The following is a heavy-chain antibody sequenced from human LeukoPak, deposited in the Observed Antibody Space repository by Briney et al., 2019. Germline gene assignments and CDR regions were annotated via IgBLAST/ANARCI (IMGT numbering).Heavy chain of an antibody. CDR2: INPNSGGT. D-gene: IGHD2-15*01. V-gene: IGHV1-2*06. CDR3: ARDLFLASSGEIDP. Sequence: ASVKVSCKASGYTFTGYYMHWVRQAPGQGLEWMGRINPNSGGTNYARKFQGRVTMTRDTSISTAYMELSRLRSDDTAVYYCARDLFLASSGEIDPWGQGTLVTVSS. CDR1: GYTFTGYY. J-gene: IGHJ5*02.